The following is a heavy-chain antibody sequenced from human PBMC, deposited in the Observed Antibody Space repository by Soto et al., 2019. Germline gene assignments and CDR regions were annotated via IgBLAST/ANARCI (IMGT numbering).Heavy chain of an antibody. CDR3: ARRRYYYGSGSYFWFDP. Sequence: PSETLSLTCAVHGGSFSGYYWSWIRQPPGKGLEWIGEINHSGSTNYNPSLKSRVTISVDTSKNQFSLKLSSVTAADTAVYYCARRRYYYGSGSYFWFDPWGQGTRVTVSS. V-gene: IGHV4-34*01. CDR2: INHSGST. CDR1: GGSFSGYY. D-gene: IGHD3-10*01. J-gene: IGHJ5*02.